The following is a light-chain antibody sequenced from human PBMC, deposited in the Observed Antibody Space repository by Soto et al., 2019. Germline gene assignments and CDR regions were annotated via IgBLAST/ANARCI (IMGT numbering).Light chain of an antibody. CDR2: DAS. Sequence: ETVLTQSPATLSLSPGERATLSCRASHSVDIYLAWYQQKPGQAPRLLIYDASNRATGIPDRFTGSGSGTDFTLTISRLEPEDFAVYYCPQRKHWPPLTFGGGTKVEIK. V-gene: IGKV3-11*01. J-gene: IGKJ4*01. CDR1: HSVDIY. CDR3: PQRKHWPPLT.